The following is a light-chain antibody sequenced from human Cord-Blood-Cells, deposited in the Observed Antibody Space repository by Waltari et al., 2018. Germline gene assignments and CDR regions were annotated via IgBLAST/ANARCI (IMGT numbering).Light chain of an antibody. J-gene: IGLJ1*01. CDR2: GVS. Sequence: QSALTQPASVSGSPGQSITISCTGTSSDVGGYYYVFWYQQHPGKAPKLMIYGVSKRHSGVSNRFSGSKSGNTASLTISGLQAEDEADYYCSSYTSSSVFGTGTKVTVL. V-gene: IGLV2-14*01. CDR1: SSDVGGYYY. CDR3: SSYTSSSV.